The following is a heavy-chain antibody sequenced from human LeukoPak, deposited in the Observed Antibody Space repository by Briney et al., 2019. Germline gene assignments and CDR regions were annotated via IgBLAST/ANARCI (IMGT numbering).Heavy chain of an antibody. V-gene: IGHV1-18*01. J-gene: IGHJ4*02. Sequence: EASVKVSCKASGYTFTSYGISWVRQAPGQGLEWMGWISAYNGNTNYAQKLQGRVTMTTDTSTSTAYMELRSLRSDDTAVYYCASLGYCSSTSCYLDAFDIWGQGTLVTVSS. CDR3: ASLGYCSSTSCYLDAFDI. CDR2: ISAYNGNT. D-gene: IGHD2-2*01. CDR1: GYTFTSYG.